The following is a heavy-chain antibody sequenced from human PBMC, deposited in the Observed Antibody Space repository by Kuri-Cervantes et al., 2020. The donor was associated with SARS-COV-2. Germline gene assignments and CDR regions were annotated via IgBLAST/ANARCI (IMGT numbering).Heavy chain of an antibody. CDR3: AREMYSSSWSSDY. CDR1: GFTFSSYA. CDR2: IYSGGST. Sequence: GESLKISCAASGFTFSSYAMSWVRQAPGKGLEWVSVIYSGGSTYYADSVKGRFTISRDNAKNSLYLQMNSLRAEDTAVYYCAREMYSSSWSSDYWGQGTLVTVSS. D-gene: IGHD6-13*01. J-gene: IGHJ4*02. V-gene: IGHV3-23*03.